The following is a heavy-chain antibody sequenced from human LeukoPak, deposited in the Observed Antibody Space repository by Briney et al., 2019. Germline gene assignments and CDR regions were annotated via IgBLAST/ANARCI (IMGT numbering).Heavy chain of an antibody. CDR1: GFTFSNYA. D-gene: IGHD6-13*01. CDR2: ISDNGGNT. V-gene: IGHV3-64D*06. Sequence: QPGGSLRLSCSASGFTFSNYAIHWVRQAPGKGLEYVSTISDNGGNTNYADSVKGRLTISRDNSKNTLYLQMSSLRPEDAAVYYCVKAAGSWYGYFDYWGQGTLVTVSS. J-gene: IGHJ4*02. CDR3: VKAAGSWYGYFDY.